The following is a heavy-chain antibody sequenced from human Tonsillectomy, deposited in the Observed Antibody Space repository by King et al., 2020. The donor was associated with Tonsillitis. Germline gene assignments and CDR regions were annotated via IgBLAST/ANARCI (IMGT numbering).Heavy chain of an antibody. D-gene: IGHD7-27*01. V-gene: IGHV3-49*04. CDR1: GFTFGDYA. CDR2: IRSKAYGGTT. CDR3: TSAGDVYYYYSYMDV. Sequence: EVQLVESGGGLVQPGRSLRLSCTASGFTFGDYAMSWVRQAPGKGLEWVGFIRSKAYGGTTEYAASVKGRFTISRDDSKSIAYLQMNSLKTEDTAVYYCTSAGDVYYYYSYMDVWGKGTTVTVSS. J-gene: IGHJ6*03.